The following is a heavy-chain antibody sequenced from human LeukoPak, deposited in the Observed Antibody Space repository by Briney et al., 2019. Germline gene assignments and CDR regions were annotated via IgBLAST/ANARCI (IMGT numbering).Heavy chain of an antibody. D-gene: IGHD6-6*01. V-gene: IGHV4-39*01. Sequence: SETLSLTCTVSGGSISSSSYYWGWIRQPPGKGLEWIGSIYYSGSTYYNPSLKSRVTISVDTSKNQFSLKLCSVTAADTAVYYCARHWASTGSSSLSEFDYWGQGTLVTVSS. CDR2: IYYSGST. J-gene: IGHJ4*02. CDR3: ARHWASTGSSSLSEFDY. CDR1: GGSISSSSYY.